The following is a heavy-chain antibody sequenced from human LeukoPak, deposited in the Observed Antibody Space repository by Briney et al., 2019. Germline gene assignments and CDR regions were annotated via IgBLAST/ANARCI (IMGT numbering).Heavy chain of an antibody. J-gene: IGHJ4*02. V-gene: IGHV4-59*01. CDR3: ARIKAGLEIDY. Sequence: SQTLSLTCTVSGGSISSYYWSWIRQPPGKGLEWIGYIYCSGNTNYNPSLKSRVTISVDTSKNQFSLKLSSVTAADTAVYYCARIKAGLEIDYWGQGTLVTVSS. CDR1: GGSISSYY. CDR2: IYCSGNT. D-gene: IGHD3/OR15-3a*01.